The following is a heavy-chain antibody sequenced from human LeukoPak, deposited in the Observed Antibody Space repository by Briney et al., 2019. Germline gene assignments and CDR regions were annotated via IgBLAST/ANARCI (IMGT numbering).Heavy chain of an antibody. CDR2: ISTGSTI. D-gene: IGHD2-15*01. Sequence: PGGSLRLSCAASGFTFSTYSMNWVRQAPGKGLEWVSYISTGSTIYYADSVRGRFTISRDNAKNSLSLQMNSLRVEDTAVYYCARDWCSGVTCSSRYGMDLWGQGTTVTVS. J-gene: IGHJ6*02. V-gene: IGHV3-48*04. CDR1: GFTFSTYS. CDR3: ARDWCSGVTCSSRYGMDL.